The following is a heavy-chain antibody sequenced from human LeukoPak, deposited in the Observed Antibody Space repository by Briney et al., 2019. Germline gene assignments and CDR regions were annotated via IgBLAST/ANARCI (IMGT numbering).Heavy chain of an antibody. CDR1: GFTFSNYN. Sequence: GGSLRLSCAASGFTFSNYNMNWVRQAPGKGLEWVSSISSSSSYIYYVDSVKGRFTISRVNAKNSLYLQMHSLRAEDTAVYYCARDGRLLNYNMDVWGKGTTVTVSS. J-gene: IGHJ6*03. CDR2: ISSSSSYI. V-gene: IGHV3-21*01. D-gene: IGHD2-15*01. CDR3: ARDGRLLNYNMDV.